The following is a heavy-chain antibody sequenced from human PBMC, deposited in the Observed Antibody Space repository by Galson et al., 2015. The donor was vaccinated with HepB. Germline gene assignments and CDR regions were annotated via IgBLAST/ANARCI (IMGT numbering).Heavy chain of an antibody. J-gene: IGHJ4*02. D-gene: IGHD3-10*01. V-gene: IGHV5-51*01. CDR1: GYSFPNYW. Sequence: QSGAEVKKPGESLKISCKDSGYSFPNYWIGWLRQMPGKGLEWMGIIYPGDSDTRYSPSFQGQVTISADKSISTAYLQWNSLKASDTAMYYCASGSYGSGSYWGYYFDYWGQGTLVTVSS. CDR3: ASGSYGSGSYWGYYFDY. CDR2: IYPGDSDT.